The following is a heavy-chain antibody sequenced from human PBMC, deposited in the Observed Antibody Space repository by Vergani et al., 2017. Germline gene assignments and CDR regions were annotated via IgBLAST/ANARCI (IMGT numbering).Heavy chain of an antibody. D-gene: IGHD3-9*01. CDR1: GGTFSSYA. CDR3: ARGGVTIFPYPLYYYYMDV. Sequence: QVQLVQSGAEVKTPGSSVKVSCKASGGTFSSYAISWVRQAPGQGLEWMGGIIPIFGTANYAQKFQGKVTITADESTSTAYMELSSLRSEDTAVYYCARGGVTIFPYPLYYYYMDVWGKGTTVTGSS. V-gene: IGHV1-69*01. J-gene: IGHJ6*03. CDR2: IIPIFGTA.